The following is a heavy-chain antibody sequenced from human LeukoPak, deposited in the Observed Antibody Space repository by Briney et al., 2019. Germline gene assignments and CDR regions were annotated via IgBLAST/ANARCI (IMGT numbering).Heavy chain of an antibody. CDR1: GGSIGSSSYY. V-gene: IGHV4-39*01. CDR2: IYYSGST. D-gene: IGHD3-10*01. Sequence: SETLSLTCTVSGGSIGSSSYYWGWVRQPPGKGLEWNGSIYYSGSTYYNPSLKSRVTISVDTSKNQFSLKLSSVAVADTAVYYCARHLYYYGSGSYHYYYYYYMDVWGKGTTVTVSS. J-gene: IGHJ6*03. CDR3: ARHLYYYGSGSYHYYYYYYMDV.